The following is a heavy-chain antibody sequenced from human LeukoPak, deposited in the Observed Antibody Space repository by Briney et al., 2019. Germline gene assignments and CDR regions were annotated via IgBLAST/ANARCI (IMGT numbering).Heavy chain of an antibody. CDR3: ARDNYDFWSGYSLSRRPEPHYYYYMDV. CDR1: GYTFTSYY. J-gene: IGHJ6*03. Sequence: ASVKVSCKASGYTFTSYYMHWVRQAPGQGLEWMGGIIPIFGTANYAQKFQGRVTITADESTSTAYMELSSLRSEDTAVYYCARDNYDFWSGYSLSRRPEPHYYYYMDVWGKGTTVTVSS. D-gene: IGHD3-3*01. CDR2: IIPIFGTA. V-gene: IGHV1-69*13.